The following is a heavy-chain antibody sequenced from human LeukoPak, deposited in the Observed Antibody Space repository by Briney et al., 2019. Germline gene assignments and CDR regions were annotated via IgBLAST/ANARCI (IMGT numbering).Heavy chain of an antibody. CDR2: ISAYNGNT. Sequence: ASVKVSCKASGYTFTSYAMNWVRQAPGQGLEWMGWISAYNGNTNYAQKLQGRVTMTTDTSTSTAYMELRSLRSDDTAVYYCARASQADYGASDVWGKGTTVTVSS. CDR1: GYTFTSYA. D-gene: IGHD4-17*01. V-gene: IGHV1-18*01. J-gene: IGHJ6*04. CDR3: ARASQADYGASDV.